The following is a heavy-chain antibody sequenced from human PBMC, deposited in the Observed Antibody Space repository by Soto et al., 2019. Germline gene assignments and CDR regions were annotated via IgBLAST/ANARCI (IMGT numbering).Heavy chain of an antibody. D-gene: IGHD2-15*01. CDR1: GGSISSGYYY. J-gene: IGHJ5*02. CDR2: IYYSGST. CDR3: ARGACSGGSCYSAPNWFDP. Sequence: SETLSLTCTVSGGSISSGYYYWSWIRQPPGKGLEWIGYIYYSGSTYYNPSLKSRVTISVDTSKNQFSLKLSSVTAADTAVYYCARGACSGGSCYSAPNWFDPWGQGTLVTVSS. V-gene: IGHV4-30-4*01.